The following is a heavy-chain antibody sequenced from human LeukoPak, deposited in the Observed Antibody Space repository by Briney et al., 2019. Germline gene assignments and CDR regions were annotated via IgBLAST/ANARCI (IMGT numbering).Heavy chain of an antibody. V-gene: IGHV5-51*01. CDR1: GYSFTSYW. D-gene: IGHD3-3*01. CDR3: ACLTFGPGLRHAYFDY. J-gene: IGHJ4*02. CDR2: IYPGDSDT. Sequence: GESLKISCKGSGYSFTSYWIGWVRQMPGKGLEWMGIIYPGDSDTRYSPSFQGQVTISADKSISTAYLQWSSLKASDTAMYYCACLTFGPGLRHAYFDYWGQGTLVTVSS.